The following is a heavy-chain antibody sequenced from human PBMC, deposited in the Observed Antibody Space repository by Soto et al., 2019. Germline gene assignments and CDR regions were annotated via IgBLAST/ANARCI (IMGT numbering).Heavy chain of an antibody. D-gene: IGHD2-15*01. Sequence: QLQLQVSGLGLVKPSQTLSLTCAVSGGSISSGTYSWSWVRQPPGKGLEWIGYIYHSGSTFYNSSLKSRVTISVDRSKNQFSLKLSSVTAADTAVYYCARGHYGGKVDAFDIWGQGTMVTVSS. V-gene: IGHV4-30-2*01. CDR3: ARGHYGGKVDAFDI. CDR2: IYHSGST. CDR1: GGSISSGTYS. J-gene: IGHJ3*02.